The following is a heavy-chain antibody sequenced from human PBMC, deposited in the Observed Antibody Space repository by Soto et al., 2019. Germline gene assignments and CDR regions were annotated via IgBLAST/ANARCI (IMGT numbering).Heavy chain of an antibody. V-gene: IGHV1-69*05. D-gene: IGHD4-17*01. J-gene: IGHJ4*02. CDR2: ISPINGTI. Sequence: GASVKVSCKASGGTFSSYAINWVRQAPGQGLEWMGGISPINGTINYAQKFQGRVTITTDTSTSTVYMELRSLRSDDTAVYYCARGNYGEYVSLYYWGQGTLVPVSS. CDR3: ARGNYGEYVSLYY. CDR1: GGTFSSYA.